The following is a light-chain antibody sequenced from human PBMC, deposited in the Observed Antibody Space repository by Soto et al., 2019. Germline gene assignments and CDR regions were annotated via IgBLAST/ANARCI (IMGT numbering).Light chain of an antibody. V-gene: IGLV2-14*01. J-gene: IGLJ1*01. Sequence: QSVLTQPASVSGSPGRSITISCTGSNSDIGTYNYVSWYQQLPGKAPKLVISEVSNRPSGISGRFSGSKSGNAASLTISGLQAEDEATYYCSSYTSTSTLYVFGPGTRSPS. CDR1: NSDIGTYNY. CDR2: EVS. CDR3: SSYTSTSTLYV.